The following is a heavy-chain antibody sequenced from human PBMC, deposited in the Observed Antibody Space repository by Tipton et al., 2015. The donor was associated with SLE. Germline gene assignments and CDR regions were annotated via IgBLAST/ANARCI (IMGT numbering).Heavy chain of an antibody. J-gene: IGHJ4*02. CDR2: IYYSGST. CDR1: GGSISSSSYY. V-gene: IGHV4-39*07. CDR3: ARDDGSSTSCFDY. D-gene: IGHD2-2*01. Sequence: TLSLTCTVSGGSISSSSYYWGWIRQPPGKGLEWIGSIYYSGSTNYNPSLKSRVTISVDTSKNQFSLKLSSVTAADTAVYYCARDDGSSTSCFDYWGQGTLVTVSS.